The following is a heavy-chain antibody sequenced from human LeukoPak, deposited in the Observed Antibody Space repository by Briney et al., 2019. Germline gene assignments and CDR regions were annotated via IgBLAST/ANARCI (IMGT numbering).Heavy chain of an antibody. V-gene: IGHV3-9*01. D-gene: IGHD6-19*01. CDR3: AKDGGTGITVAGTFDF. J-gene: IGHJ4*02. Sequence: GGSLRLSCAASGFIFDDYAMHWVRLAPGKGLEWVSGISWNSGKADYADSVKGRFTISRDNAKNTLYLQMNTLRPEDTAFYYCAKDGGTGITVAGTFDFWGQGTLVTVSS. CDR1: GFIFDDYA. CDR2: ISWNSGKA.